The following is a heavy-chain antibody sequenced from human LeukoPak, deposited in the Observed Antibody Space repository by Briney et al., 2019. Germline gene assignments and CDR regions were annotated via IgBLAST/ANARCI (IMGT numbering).Heavy chain of an antibody. V-gene: IGHV1-18*01. J-gene: IGHJ4*02. D-gene: IGHD3-9*01. Sequence: ASVKVSCKASGYTFTSYGISWVRQAPGQGLEWMGWISAYNGNTNYAQKLQGRVTMTTDTSTSTAYMELRSLRSDDTAVYYCARDHLFQYFNWGTFHFDYWGQGTLVTVSS. CDR2: ISAYNGNT. CDR3: ARDHLFQYFNWGTFHFDY. CDR1: GYTFTSYG.